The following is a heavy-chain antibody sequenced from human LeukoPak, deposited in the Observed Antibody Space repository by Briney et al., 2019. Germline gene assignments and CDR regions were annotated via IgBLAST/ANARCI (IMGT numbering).Heavy chain of an antibody. CDR2: IKKDGSEK. CDR1: GFTFSSYW. CDR3: ARQRMVDV. D-gene: IGHD2-15*01. J-gene: IGHJ6*04. Sequence: GGSLRLSCAASGFTFSSYWMSWGRQAPGKGLEWVASIKKDGSEKNYVDSVKGRFTISRDNAKNSLYLQMNSLRAEETAIYYCARQRMVDVWGKGTTVIASS. V-gene: IGHV3-7*03.